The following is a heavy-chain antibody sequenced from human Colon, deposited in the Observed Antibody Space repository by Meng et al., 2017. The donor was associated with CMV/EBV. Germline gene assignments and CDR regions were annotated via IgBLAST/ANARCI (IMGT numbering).Heavy chain of an antibody. V-gene: IGHV4-39*07. CDR2: IHYSGST. D-gene: IGHD5/OR15-5a*01. Sequence: SETLSLTCTVSGGSISSSSYYWGWIRQPPGKGLEWIGSIHYSGSTYYNPSLKSRVTISVDTSKNQFSLKVSSVTAADTVVFYCARGPRLVSTTYYFDYWGQGTLVTVSS. CDR1: GGSISSSSYY. J-gene: IGHJ4*02. CDR3: ARGPRLVSTTYYFDY.